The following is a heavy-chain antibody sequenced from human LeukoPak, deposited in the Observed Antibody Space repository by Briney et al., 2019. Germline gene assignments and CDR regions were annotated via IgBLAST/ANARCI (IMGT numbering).Heavy chain of an antibody. CDR1: GFTFSSNY. Sequence: GGSLRLSCAASGFTFSSNYMSWVRQAPGKGLEWVSVVYSSGSTYYADSVKGRFTTSRHNTMNTLYLQMNSLRAEDTAVYYCPSYDSRPGGVDYWGQGTLVSVSS. V-gene: IGHV3-53*04. CDR3: PSYDSRPGGVDY. D-gene: IGHD3-22*01. CDR2: VYSSGST. J-gene: IGHJ4*02.